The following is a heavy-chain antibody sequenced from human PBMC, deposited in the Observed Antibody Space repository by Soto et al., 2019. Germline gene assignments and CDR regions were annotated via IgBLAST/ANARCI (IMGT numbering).Heavy chain of an antibody. CDR3: ARSAVSYYNKGPFDI. CDR2: IYYSGST. D-gene: IGHD3-10*01. V-gene: IGHV4-61*08. Sequence: SEPRSLTRRVSGGSISECGLYWGRKRQSTGKGLEWIGFIYYSGSTNYNPSLESRLTMSVDTSKNQFSLRLSSVTAADTAMYYCARSAVSYYNKGPFDIWGQGTMVTV. CDR1: GGSISECGLY. J-gene: IGHJ3*02.